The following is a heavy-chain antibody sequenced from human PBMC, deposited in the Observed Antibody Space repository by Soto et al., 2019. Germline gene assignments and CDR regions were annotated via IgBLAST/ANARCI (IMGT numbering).Heavy chain of an antibody. J-gene: IGHJ6*02. Sequence: GASVKVSCKASGFTFTSSAVQWVRPARGQRLEWIGWIVVGSGNTNYAQKFQERVTITRDMSTSTAYMELSSLRSEDTAVYYCAASGYYSQLYYGMDVWGQGTTVTVSS. D-gene: IGHD3-3*01. CDR1: GFTFTSSA. CDR2: IVVGSGNT. CDR3: AASGYYSQLYYGMDV. V-gene: IGHV1-58*01.